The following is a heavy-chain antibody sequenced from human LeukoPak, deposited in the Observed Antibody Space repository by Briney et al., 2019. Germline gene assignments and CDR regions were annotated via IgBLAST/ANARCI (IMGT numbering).Heavy chain of an antibody. CDR3: ARDGNSSGSSS. V-gene: IGHV1-8*01. Sequence: ASVKVSCKASGYTFTSYDINRVRQATGQGLEWMGWMNPNSGNTGYAQKLQGRVTMTRDTSTSTVYMELSSLRSEDTAVYYCARDGNSSGSSSWGQGTLVTVCS. D-gene: IGHD3-22*01. CDR2: MNPNSGNT. J-gene: IGHJ4*02. CDR1: GYTFTSYD.